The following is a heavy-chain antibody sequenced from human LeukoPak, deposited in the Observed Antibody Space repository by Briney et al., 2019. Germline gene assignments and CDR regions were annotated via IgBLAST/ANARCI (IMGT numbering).Heavy chain of an antibody. CDR1: GGSISSYY. V-gene: IGHV4-59*01. CDR2: IYYSGST. D-gene: IGHD2-15*01. CDR3: ARSVEGYCRGGSCYYYSYYMDV. Sequence: PSGTLSLTCTVSGGSISSYYWSWIRQPPGKGLEWIGYIYYSGSTNYNPSLKSRVTISVDTSKNQFSLKLSSVTAADTAVYYCARSVEGYCRGGSCYYYSYYMDVWGKGTTVTVSS. J-gene: IGHJ6*03.